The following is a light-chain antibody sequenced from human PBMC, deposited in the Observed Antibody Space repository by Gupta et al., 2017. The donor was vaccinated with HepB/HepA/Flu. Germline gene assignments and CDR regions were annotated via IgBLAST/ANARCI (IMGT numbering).Light chain of an antibody. Sequence: EVILTQSPIILSVSPGDRVTLSCRASQHVGTNLAWYQQKVGQAPRLLVYGASSRATSIPARFIGSGSDTEFSLIINSLQSEDFALYFCQQYDNWPLTFGGGTRVE. J-gene: IGKJ4*01. CDR3: QQYDNWPLT. V-gene: IGKV3-15*01. CDR2: GAS. CDR1: QHVGTN.